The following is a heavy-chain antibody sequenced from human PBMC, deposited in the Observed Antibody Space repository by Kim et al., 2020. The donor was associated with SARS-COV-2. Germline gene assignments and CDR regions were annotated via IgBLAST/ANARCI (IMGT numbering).Heavy chain of an antibody. CDR1: GGSISSSSYY. CDR2: IYYSGST. CDR3: ARGYYYDSSGYGNWFDP. D-gene: IGHD3-22*01. Sequence: SETLSLTCTVSGGSISSSSYYWGWIRQPPGKGLEWIGSIYYSGSTYYNPSLKSRVTISVDTSKNKFSLKLSSVTAADTAVYYCARGYYYDSSGYGNWFDPWGQGTLVTVSS. J-gene: IGHJ5*02. V-gene: IGHV4-39*01.